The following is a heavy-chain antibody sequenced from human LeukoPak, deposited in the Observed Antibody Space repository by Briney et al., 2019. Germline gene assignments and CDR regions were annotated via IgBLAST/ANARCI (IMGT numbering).Heavy chain of an antibody. CDR3: ARGLIPATNNYFDY. V-gene: IGHV4-31*03. Sequence: SETLSLTCTVSGGSISSGGYYWSWIRQHPGKGLEWIGYIYYSGSTYYNPSLKSRVTISVDTSKNQFSLRLSSVTAADTAVYYCARGLIPATNNYFDYWGQGTLVTASS. CDR1: GGSISSGGYY. J-gene: IGHJ4*02. CDR2: IYYSGST. D-gene: IGHD1/OR15-1a*01.